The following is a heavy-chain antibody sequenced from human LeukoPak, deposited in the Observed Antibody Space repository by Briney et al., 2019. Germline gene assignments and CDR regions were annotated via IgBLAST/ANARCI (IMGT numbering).Heavy chain of an antibody. CDR1: GFTFSDYY. D-gene: IGHD5-18*01. CDR3: ARGQFEAWIQIWPNLGY. J-gene: IGHJ4*02. CDR2: ISSSGSTI. Sequence: GGSLRLSCAASGFTFSDYYMSWIRQAPGKGLEWVSYISSSGSTIYYADSVKGRFTISRDNAKNSLYLQMNSLRAEDTAVYYCARGQFEAWIQIWPNLGYWGQGTLVTVSS. V-gene: IGHV3-11*01.